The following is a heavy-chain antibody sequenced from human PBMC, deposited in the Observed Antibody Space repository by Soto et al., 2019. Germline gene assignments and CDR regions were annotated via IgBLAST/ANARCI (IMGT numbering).Heavy chain of an antibody. Sequence: EVQLLESGGGLAQPGGSLRLSCEVSGFTFRKYVMTWVRQAPGKGLEWVSSLSSTGGSTYYADSVKGRFTVSRDNSKTTLFLQMTSLRAEDTAIYYCAKDQGFLEWIPQGGLDVWGPGTTVAVSS. J-gene: IGHJ6*02. CDR3: AKDQGFLEWIPQGGLDV. CDR2: LSSTGGST. D-gene: IGHD3-3*01. V-gene: IGHV3-23*01. CDR1: GFTFRKYV.